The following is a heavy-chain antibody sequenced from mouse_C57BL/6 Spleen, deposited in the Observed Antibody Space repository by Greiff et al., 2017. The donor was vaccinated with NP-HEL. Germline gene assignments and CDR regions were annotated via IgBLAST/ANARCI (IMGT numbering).Heavy chain of an antibody. J-gene: IGHJ1*03. CDR2: INYDGSST. Sequence: EVNLVESEGGLVQPGSSMKLSCTASGFTFSDYYMAWVRQVPEKGLEWVANINYDGSSTYYLDSLKSRFIISRDNAKNILYLQMSSLKSEDTATYYCARDRDYYGSSSWYFDVWGTGTTVTVSS. V-gene: IGHV5-16*01. CDR3: ARDRDYYGSSSWYFDV. D-gene: IGHD1-1*01. CDR1: GFTFSDYY.